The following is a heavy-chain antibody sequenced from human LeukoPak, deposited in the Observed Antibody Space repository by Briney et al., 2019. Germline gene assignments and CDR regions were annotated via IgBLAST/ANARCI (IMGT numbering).Heavy chain of an antibody. J-gene: IGHJ4*02. V-gene: IGHV3-21*01. CDR2: ISSSSSYI. Sequence: GGSLRLSCAASGFTFSSYSMNWVRQAPGKGLEWVSSISSSSSYIYYADSVKGRLTISRDNAKNSLYLQMNSLRAEDTAVYYCASYNYDDVWGSSPDLDYWVQGTLVTVSS. CDR3: ASYNYDDVWGSSPDLDY. D-gene: IGHD3-16*01. CDR1: GFTFSSYS.